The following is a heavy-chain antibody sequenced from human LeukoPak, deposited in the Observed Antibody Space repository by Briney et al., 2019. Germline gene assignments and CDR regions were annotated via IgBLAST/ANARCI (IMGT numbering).Heavy chain of an antibody. D-gene: IGHD3-10*01. J-gene: IGHJ4*02. CDR2: IYHSGST. Sequence: SETLSLTCAVSGYSISSGYYWGWIRQPPGKGLEWIGSIYHSGSTYYNPSLKSRVTISVDTSKNQFSLKLSSVTAADTAVYYCAREPKYGSGSCYLDYWGQGTLVTVSS. CDR1: GYSISSGYY. CDR3: AREPKYGSGSCYLDY. V-gene: IGHV4-38-2*02.